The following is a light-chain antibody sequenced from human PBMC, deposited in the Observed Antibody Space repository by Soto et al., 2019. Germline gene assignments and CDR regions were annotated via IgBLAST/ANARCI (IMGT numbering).Light chain of an antibody. CDR1: QTISSW. CDR3: QHYNSYSEA. J-gene: IGKJ1*01. CDR2: KAS. Sequence: DIQMTQSPSTLSGSVGDRVTITCRASQTISSWLAWYQQKPGKAPKLLIYKASTLKSGVPSRFSGSGSGTEFTLTISSLHTHDFAHYYCQHYNSYSEAFGQGTKVDIK. V-gene: IGKV1-5*03.